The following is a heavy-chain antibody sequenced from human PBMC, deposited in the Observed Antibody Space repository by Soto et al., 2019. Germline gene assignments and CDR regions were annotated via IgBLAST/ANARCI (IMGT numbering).Heavy chain of an antibody. CDR3: ARGNPLNYDGFDV. Sequence: ASVKVSCKASGYTFSDFDINWLRQASGQGPEWMGWMNAKSGDTFFPQRFQGKFNVTWDTSLSTAYMEVGSLTSDDTAIYYCARGNPLNYDGFDVWGQGTTVTVSS. CDR2: MNAKSGDT. V-gene: IGHV1-8*01. CDR1: GYTFSDFD. J-gene: IGHJ6*02.